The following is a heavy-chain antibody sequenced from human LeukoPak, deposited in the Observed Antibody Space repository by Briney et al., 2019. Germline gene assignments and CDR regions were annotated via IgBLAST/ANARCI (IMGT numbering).Heavy chain of an antibody. CDR3: ARLIVVVITTRPYGMDV. CDR1: GFTFSSYW. V-gene: IGHV3-7*01. Sequence: PGGSLRLSCAASGFTFSSYWMSWVRQAPGKGLEWAANIKQDGSEKYYVDSVKGRFTISRDIAKNSLYLQMNSLRAEDTAVYYCARLIVVVITTRPYGMDVWGQGTTVTVSS. CDR2: IKQDGSEK. D-gene: IGHD3-22*01. J-gene: IGHJ6*02.